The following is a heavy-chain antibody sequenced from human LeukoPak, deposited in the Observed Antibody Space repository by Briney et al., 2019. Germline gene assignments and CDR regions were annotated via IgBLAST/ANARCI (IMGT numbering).Heavy chain of an antibody. J-gene: IGHJ6*02. D-gene: IGHD3-10*01. CDR1: GFTFSSYA. Sequence: GGSLRLSCAASGFTFSSYAMSWVRQAPGKGLESVSAIGGSGDSTYYADSVKGRFTISRDNSKNTLYLQMNSLRAEDTAVYYRAKDLSRLWFGGAKTYYGMDVWGQGTTVTVSS. CDR3: AKDLSRLWFGGAKTYYGMDV. CDR2: IGGSGDST. V-gene: IGHV3-23*01.